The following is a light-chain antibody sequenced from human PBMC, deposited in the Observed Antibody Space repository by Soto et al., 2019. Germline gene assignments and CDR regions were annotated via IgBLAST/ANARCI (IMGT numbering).Light chain of an antibody. CDR2: GAS. Sequence: EIVLTQSPGTLSLSPGERATLSCRASQSVSSSYLAWYQQKPGQAPRLLIYGASSRATGIPDRFSGSGSGTDCTLTISRLEPAEFAVYYCQHYGSLVLTFGGGTQVEIQ. CDR3: QHYGSLVLT. J-gene: IGKJ4*01. V-gene: IGKV3-20*01. CDR1: QSVSSSY.